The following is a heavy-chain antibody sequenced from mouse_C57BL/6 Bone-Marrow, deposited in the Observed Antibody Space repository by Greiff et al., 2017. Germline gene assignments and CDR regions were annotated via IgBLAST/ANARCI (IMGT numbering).Heavy chain of an antibody. CDR1: GYTFTSYW. J-gene: IGHJ3*01. Sequence: VQLQPPGAELVRPGSSVKLSCKASGYTFTSYWMHWVKQRPIQGLEWIGNIDPSDSETHYNQKFKDKATLTVAKSSSTAYMQLSSLTSEDSAVYYCAREGDGCYAWFADWGTGTLVTVSA. D-gene: IGHD2-3*01. CDR2: IDPSDSET. V-gene: IGHV1-52*01. CDR3: AREGDGCYAWFAD.